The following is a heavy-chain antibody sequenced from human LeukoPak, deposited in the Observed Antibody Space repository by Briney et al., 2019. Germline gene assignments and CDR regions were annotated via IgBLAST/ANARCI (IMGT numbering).Heavy chain of an antibody. CDR1: GGSLSSYY. V-gene: IGHV4-4*07. CDR3: ARDRAYGDYFTWFDP. Sequence: SETLSLTCTVSGGSLSSYYWSWIRQPAGKGLEWIGRVYASGTTNYNPSLKSRVTMSVDTSRNQFSLKLSSVTAADTAVYYCARDRAYGDYFTWFDPWGHGTLVTVSS. D-gene: IGHD4-17*01. J-gene: IGHJ5*02. CDR2: VYASGTT.